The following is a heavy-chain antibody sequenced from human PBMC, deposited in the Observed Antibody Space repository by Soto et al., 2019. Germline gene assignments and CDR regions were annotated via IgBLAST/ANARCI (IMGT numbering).Heavy chain of an antibody. Sequence: QVQLVQAGAEVKKPGASVKVSCKASGYTFSSYAMHWVRQAPGQRLEWMGWINAGYGNTKYSQKFQGRVTITRDTSASTAYMELSSLRSEDTAVYYCAGDIGPRAFDIWGQGTMVTVSS. V-gene: IGHV1-3*01. D-gene: IGHD3-16*02. CDR3: AGDIGPRAFDI. CDR2: INAGYGNT. CDR1: GYTFSSYA. J-gene: IGHJ3*02.